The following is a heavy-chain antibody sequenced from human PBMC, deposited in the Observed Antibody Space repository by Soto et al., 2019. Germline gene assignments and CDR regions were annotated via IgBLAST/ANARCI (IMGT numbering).Heavy chain of an antibody. V-gene: IGHV3-72*01. D-gene: IGHD3-10*01. CDR1: GFTFSDHY. CDR3: ARAFRNWVRDVFEI. J-gene: IGHJ3*02. Sequence: GGSLRLSCAASGFTFSDHYMEWVRQAPGKGLEWVGRIRNKANGFTTEYAASVRGRFTISRDDSKNSLYLQMNSLKTEDTAVYYCARAFRNWVRDVFEIWGQGTMVT. CDR2: IRNKANGFTT.